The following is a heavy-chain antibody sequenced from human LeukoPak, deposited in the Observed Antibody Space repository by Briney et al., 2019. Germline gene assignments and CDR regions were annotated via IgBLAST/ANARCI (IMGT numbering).Heavy chain of an antibody. CDR1: GFTFSSYA. J-gene: IGHJ5*02. CDR2: ISGSGGST. Sequence: PGGSLRLSCAASGFTFSSYAMSWVRQAPGKGLEWVSAISGSGGSTYYADSVKCRFTISRDNSKNTLYLQMNSLRAEDTAVYYCAKLVPSDDFWSGYLGWFDPWGQGTLVTVSS. D-gene: IGHD3-3*01. CDR3: AKLVPSDDFWSGYLGWFDP. V-gene: IGHV3-23*01.